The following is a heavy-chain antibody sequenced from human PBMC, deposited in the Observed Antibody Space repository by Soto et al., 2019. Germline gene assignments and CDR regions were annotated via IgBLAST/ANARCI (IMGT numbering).Heavy chain of an antibody. CDR1: GYTSTSYG. CDR2: ISAYNGNT. CDR3: ARCPKTWGKREYYYGMDV. J-gene: IGHJ6*02. V-gene: IGHV1-18*04. D-gene: IGHD7-27*01. Sequence: RASVKVSCKASGYTSTSYGISWVRQAPGQGLEWMGWISAYNGNTNYAEKLQGRVTMTTDTSTSTAYMELRSLRSDDTAVYYCARCPKTWGKREYYYGMDVWGQGTTVTVSS.